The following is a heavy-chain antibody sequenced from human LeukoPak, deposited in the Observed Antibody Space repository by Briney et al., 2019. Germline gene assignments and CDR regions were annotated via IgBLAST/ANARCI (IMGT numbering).Heavy chain of an antibody. Sequence: PGGSLRLSCAASGFTFSSYGMHWVRQAPGKGLEWVAFIQYDGSEKDYIDSVKGRLTISRDNFKNTSYLQMSDLRPEDTAVYYCAKGYSYGPDYWGQGTLVTVSS. CDR2: IQYDGSEK. CDR3: AKGYSYGPDY. D-gene: IGHD5-18*01. J-gene: IGHJ4*02. CDR1: GFTFSSYG. V-gene: IGHV3-30*02.